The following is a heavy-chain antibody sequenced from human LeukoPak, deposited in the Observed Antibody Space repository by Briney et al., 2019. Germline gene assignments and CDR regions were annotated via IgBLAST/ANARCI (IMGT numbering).Heavy chain of an antibody. J-gene: IGHJ5*02. CDR1: GYTFTSYG. CDR2: ISAYNGNT. V-gene: IGHV1-18*01. D-gene: IGHD6-13*01. CDR3: ARDSSSWTDNWFDP. Sequence: ASVKVSCKAPGYTFTSYGISWVRQAPGQGLEWMGWISAYNGNTNYAQKLQGRVTMTTDTSTSTAYMELRSLRSDDTAVYYCARDSSSWTDNWFDPWGQGTLVTVSS.